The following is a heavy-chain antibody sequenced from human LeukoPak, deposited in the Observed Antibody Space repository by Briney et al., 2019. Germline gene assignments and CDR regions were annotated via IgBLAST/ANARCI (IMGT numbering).Heavy chain of an antibody. CDR1: GFTVSSNY. V-gene: IGHV3-53*01. CDR3: ARGSGSYYGGYYFDY. J-gene: IGHJ4*02. Sequence: GGSLRLSCAASGFTVSSNYMNWVRQAPGKGLEWVSVIYSGGVTYYGDSVKGRFSISRDNSKNTLYLQMNSLRAEDTAVYYCARGSGSYYGGYYFDYWGQGTLVTVSS. D-gene: IGHD1-26*01. CDR2: IYSGGVT.